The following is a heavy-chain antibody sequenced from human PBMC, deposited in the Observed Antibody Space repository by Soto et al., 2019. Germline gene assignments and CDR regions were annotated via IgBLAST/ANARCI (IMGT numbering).Heavy chain of an antibody. CDR3: ARLGPYGSETYSFRYNWFDP. CDR1: GFTVSSSH. D-gene: IGHD3-10*01. V-gene: IGHV3-53*01. CDR2: IYSGGNS. Sequence: GGSLRLSCTTSGFTVSSSHMSWVRQAPGKGLDWVSVIYSGGNSYYAVSVQGRFTISRDNSKNTVYLQMNSLRGEDTAIYYCARLGPYGSETYSFRYNWFDP. J-gene: IGHJ5*02.